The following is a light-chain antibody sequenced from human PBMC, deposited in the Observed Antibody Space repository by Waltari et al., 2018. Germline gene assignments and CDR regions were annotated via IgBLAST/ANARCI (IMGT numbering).Light chain of an antibody. CDR1: QGIGNN. V-gene: IGKV1-16*01. J-gene: IGKJ4*01. CDR2: RAS. CDR3: QQGYSYPLT. Sequence: DIQMTQSPYSLSASVGDTVTITCQASQGIGNNLNWYQQKPGKAPKLLIYRASSLQSGIPSRFSGSGSGTDFTLTISSLQPEDFATYYCQQGYSYPLTFGGGTKVEIK.